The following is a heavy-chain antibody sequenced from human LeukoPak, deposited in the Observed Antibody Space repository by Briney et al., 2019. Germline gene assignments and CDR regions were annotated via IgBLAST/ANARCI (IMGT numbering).Heavy chain of an antibody. CDR3: AKDRTKYTGYVRFDY. V-gene: IGHV3-23*01. CDR2: FSGSGDST. J-gene: IGHJ4*02. D-gene: IGHD5-12*01. Sequence: GGSLPQTFAASGFTFTNYAMSWVRQAPGKGLEWVSSFSGSGDSTNYAGSVKGRFTISRDNSKNTLYLQMNSLRAEDTAVYYCAKDRTKYTGYVRFDYWRQGTLITGSS. CDR1: GFTFTNYA.